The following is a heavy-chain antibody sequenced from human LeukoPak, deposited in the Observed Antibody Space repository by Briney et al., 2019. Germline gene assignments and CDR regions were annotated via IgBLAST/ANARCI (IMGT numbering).Heavy chain of an antibody. J-gene: IGHJ6*04. D-gene: IGHD1/OR15-1a*01. CDR3: AIAATRDNYYYYGMDV. CDR1: GYTFTSYG. CDR2: ISAYNGNT. V-gene: IGHV1-18*04. Sequence: ASVKVSCMASGYTFTSYGISWVRQAPGQGLEWMGWISAYNGNTNYAQKLQGRVTMTTDTSTSTAYMELRSLRSDDTAVYYCAIAATRDNYYYYGMDVWGKGTTVTVSS.